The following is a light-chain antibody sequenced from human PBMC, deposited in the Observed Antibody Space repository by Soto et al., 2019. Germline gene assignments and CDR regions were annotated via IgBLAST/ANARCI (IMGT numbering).Light chain of an antibody. CDR3: QQYNTFSS. Sequence: AIQMTQSPSSLSASVGDRVTITCRASQGIRNDLGWYQQKPGKAPKLLIYAASSLQSGVPSRFSGSGSGTEFTLTISGLQPEDFATYYCQQYNTFSSFGQGTKVDIK. CDR1: QGIRND. V-gene: IGKV1-6*01. J-gene: IGKJ1*01. CDR2: AAS.